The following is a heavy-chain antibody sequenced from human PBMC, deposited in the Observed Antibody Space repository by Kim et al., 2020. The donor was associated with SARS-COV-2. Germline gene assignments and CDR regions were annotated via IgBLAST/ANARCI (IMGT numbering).Heavy chain of an antibody. CDR3: ARGSSYYYDSSGYYYDFDY. CDR1: GFTFSSYG. V-gene: IGHV3-33*05. CDR2: ISYDGSNK. Sequence: GGSLRLSCAASGFTFSSYGMHWVRQAPGKGLEWVAVISYDGSNKYYADSVKGRFTISRDNSKNTLYLQMNSLRAEDTAVYYCARGSSYYYDSSGYYYDFDYWGQGTLVTVSS. J-gene: IGHJ4*02. D-gene: IGHD3-22*01.